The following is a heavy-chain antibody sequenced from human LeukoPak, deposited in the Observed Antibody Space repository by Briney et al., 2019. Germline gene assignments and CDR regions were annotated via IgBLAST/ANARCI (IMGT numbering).Heavy chain of an antibody. CDR1: GFTFRGSA. Sequence: GGSLRLSXAASGFTFRGSAMHWVRQASGKGLEWVGRIRSKANSYATAYAASVKGRFTISRDDSKNTAYLQMNSLKTEDTAVYYCNSFFYDSSGYALDYWGQGTLVTVSS. V-gene: IGHV3-73*01. D-gene: IGHD3-22*01. CDR3: NSFFYDSSGYALDY. CDR2: IRSKANSYAT. J-gene: IGHJ4*02.